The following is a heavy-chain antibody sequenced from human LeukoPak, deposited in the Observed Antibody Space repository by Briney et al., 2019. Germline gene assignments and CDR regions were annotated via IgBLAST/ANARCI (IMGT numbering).Heavy chain of an antibody. CDR2: IYTSGST. CDR3: SRLPDP. J-gene: IGHJ5*02. CDR1: GGSISSGSYY. Sequence: SETLSLTCTVSGGSISSGSYYWSWIRQPAGKGLEWIGRIYTSGSTNYNPSLKSRVTISVDASKNQFSLKLSSVTAADTAVYYCSRLPDPWGQGTLVTVSS. V-gene: IGHV4-61*02.